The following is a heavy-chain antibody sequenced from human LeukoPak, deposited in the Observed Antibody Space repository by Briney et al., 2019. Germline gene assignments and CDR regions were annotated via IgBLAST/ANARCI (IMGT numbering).Heavy chain of an antibody. CDR1: GSRFTSYW. CDR3: ARFGTRLFDY. Sequence: GESLQISCQGSGSRFTSYWIGWVRPLPGKGLEWMGIIYPGDSNTRYSPSFQGQVTISADKSISTAYLQWSSLKASDTAMYYCARFGTRLFDYWGQGTLVTVAS. J-gene: IGHJ4*02. V-gene: IGHV5-51*01. D-gene: IGHD3-10*01. CDR2: IYPGDSNT.